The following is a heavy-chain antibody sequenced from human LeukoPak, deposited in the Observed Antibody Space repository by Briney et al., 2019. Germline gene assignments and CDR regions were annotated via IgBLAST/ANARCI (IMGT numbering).Heavy chain of an antibody. CDR1: GYTFTGYY. V-gene: IGHV1-2*02. Sequence: ASVKVSCKASGYTFTGYYISWVRQAPGQGPEWMGWINSKTGGTKVAEKFQGRVTMTGDTSFSTAYMALSSLRSDDTAMYYCARAMNSWFLLDLDYWGQGNLVTVSS. CDR2: INSKTGGT. CDR3: ARAMNSWFLLDLDY. J-gene: IGHJ4*02. D-gene: IGHD3-22*01.